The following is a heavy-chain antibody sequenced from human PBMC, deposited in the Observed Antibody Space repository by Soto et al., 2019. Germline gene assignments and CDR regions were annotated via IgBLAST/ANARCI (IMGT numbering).Heavy chain of an antibody. CDR1: GVTFSSSA. Sequence: GGSMKLACAASGVTFSSSAMSWVRQAPGKGLEWVSAISGSGGSTYYADSVKGRFTISRDNSKNTLYLQMNSLRAEDTAVYYCANLYYYGSGSEFDYWGRGTLVTVSS. V-gene: IGHV3-23*01. CDR3: ANLYYYGSGSEFDY. J-gene: IGHJ4*02. CDR2: ISGSGGST. D-gene: IGHD3-10*01.